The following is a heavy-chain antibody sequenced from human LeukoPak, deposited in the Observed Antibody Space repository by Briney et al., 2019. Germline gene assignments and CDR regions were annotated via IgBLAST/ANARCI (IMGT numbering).Heavy chain of an antibody. CDR1: GFTFSDYY. V-gene: IGHV3-11*05. CDR3: ARDAPATNYYGMDV. J-gene: IGHJ6*02. Sequence: TGGSLRLSCAASGFTFSDYYMGWMRQAPGKGLEWVSYISGSSSNTNYADSVKGRFTISRDNAKNSLYLQMNSLRAEDTAVYYCARDAPATNYYGMDVWGQGTTVTVSS. D-gene: IGHD4-11*01. CDR2: ISGSSSNT.